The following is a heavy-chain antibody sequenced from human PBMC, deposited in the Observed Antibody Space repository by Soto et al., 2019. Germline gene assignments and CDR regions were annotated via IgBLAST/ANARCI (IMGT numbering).Heavy chain of an antibody. V-gene: IGHV3-48*03. CDR2: ISSAGDSS. J-gene: IGHJ4*02. D-gene: IGHD2-2*01. CDR3: ARVYCSTTTCHVQAFDS. CDR1: GFTFSSYE. Sequence: GWSLRLSCAASGFTFSSYEMNWVRQAPGKTLEWVSYISSAGDSSYYADSVKSRFTISRDNAKNSLYLQMNSLRVEDTAVYYCARVYCSTTTCHVQAFDSWGQGTRVTVSS.